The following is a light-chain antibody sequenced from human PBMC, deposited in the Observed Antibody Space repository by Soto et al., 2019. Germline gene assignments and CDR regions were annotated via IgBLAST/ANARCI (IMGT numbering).Light chain of an antibody. CDR3: QQYFRPWT. J-gene: IGKJ1*01. CDR1: QSVLYTSNNKNY. V-gene: IGKV4-1*01. Sequence: DIVMTQSPDSLAVSLGERATINCKSSQSVLYTSNNKNYLAWYQQKPGQTPKLLIYWASTRESGVPDRSSGSGSGIDFTLTISSLQDEDVAVYYCQQYFRPWTFGQGTKVEIK. CDR2: WAS.